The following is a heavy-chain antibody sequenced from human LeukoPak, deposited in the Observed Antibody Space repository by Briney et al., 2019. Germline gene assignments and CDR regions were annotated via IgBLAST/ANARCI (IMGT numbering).Heavy chain of an antibody. CDR2: ISAGNGNT. Sequence: ASVKVSCKASGYTFTSYAIHWVRQAPGQRLEWMGWISAGNGNTKYSQNFQGRVTFISNTSATTAFMELSSLRSEDAAVYYCAREKYGSPVAAPDYWGQGTLVTVSS. V-gene: IGHV1-3*01. CDR1: GYTFTSYA. J-gene: IGHJ4*02. CDR3: AREKYGSPVAAPDY. D-gene: IGHD2-15*01.